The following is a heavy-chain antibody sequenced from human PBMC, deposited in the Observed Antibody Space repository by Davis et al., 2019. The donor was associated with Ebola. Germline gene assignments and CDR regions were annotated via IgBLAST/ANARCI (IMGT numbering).Heavy chain of an antibody. CDR2: IYHSGST. CDR3: ARDRSYSGSYYGHDY. J-gene: IGHJ4*02. Sequence: MPSETLSLTCPVSGYSISRGYYWGWIRQPPGKGLEWIGNIYHSGSTYYNPSLKSRVTISVDTSKNQFSLKLSSVTAADTAVYYCARDRSYSGSYYGHDYWGQGTLVTVSS. CDR1: GYSISRGYY. D-gene: IGHD1-26*01. V-gene: IGHV4-38-2*02.